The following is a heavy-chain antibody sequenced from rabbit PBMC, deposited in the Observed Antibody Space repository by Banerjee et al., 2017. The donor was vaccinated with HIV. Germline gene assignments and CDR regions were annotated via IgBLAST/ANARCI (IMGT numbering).Heavy chain of an antibody. D-gene: IGHD4-1*01. CDR1: GFSFSSSYY. Sequence: GGRLVKPGASLTLTCTASGFSFSSSYYMCWVRQAPGKGLEWIACIYAGSSGSTYYASWAKGRFTISKTSSTTVTLQMTSLTAADTASYFCARDLAGVIGWNFNLWGPGTLVTVS. CDR2: IYAGSSGST. V-gene: IGHV1S40*01. J-gene: IGHJ4*01. CDR3: ARDLAGVIGWNFNL.